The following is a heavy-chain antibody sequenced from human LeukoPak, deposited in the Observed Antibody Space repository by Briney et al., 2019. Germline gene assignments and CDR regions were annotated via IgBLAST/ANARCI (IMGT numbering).Heavy chain of an antibody. CDR2: INHSGST. D-gene: IGHD2-15*01. CDR3: ARLYPAYCSGGSCYRFDY. V-gene: IGHV4-34*01. CDR1: GGSFSGYY. Sequence: SETLSLTCAVYGGSFSGYYWSWIRQPPGRGLEWIGEINHSGSTNYNPSLKSRVTISVDTSKNQFSLKLSSVTAADTAVYYCARLYPAYCSGGSCYRFDYWGQGTLVTVSS. J-gene: IGHJ4*02.